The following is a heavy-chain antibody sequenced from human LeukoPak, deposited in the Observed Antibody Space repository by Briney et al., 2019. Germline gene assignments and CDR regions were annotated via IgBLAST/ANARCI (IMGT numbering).Heavy chain of an antibody. CDR3: ARDRRYSGYDFIGYFDY. J-gene: IGHJ4*02. D-gene: IGHD5-12*01. CDR1: GGTFSTSA. Sequence: GASVQVSCKTSGGTFSTSAITWVRQAPGQGLEWMGRIIPVLNITTYAQKFQGRVTITADESTSTAYMELSSLRSEDTAVYYCARDRRYSGYDFIGYFDYWGQGTLVTVSS. V-gene: IGHV1-69*04. CDR2: IIPVLNIT.